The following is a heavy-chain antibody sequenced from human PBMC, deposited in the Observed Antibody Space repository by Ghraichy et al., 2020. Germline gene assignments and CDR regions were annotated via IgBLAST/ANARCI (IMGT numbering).Heavy chain of an antibody. CDR3: ARGQVVTISTPADY. V-gene: IGHV3-66*01. Sequence: LSLTCAASGFTVSTYFMSWVRQAPGKGLEWVSVFYSVDTTYYADSGKGRFTMSRDNSQNTLYLQMNSLRADDTAVYYCARGQVVTISTPADYWGQGTLVTVSS. CDR2: FYSVDTT. CDR1: GFTVSTYF. D-gene: IGHD4-23*01. J-gene: IGHJ4*02.